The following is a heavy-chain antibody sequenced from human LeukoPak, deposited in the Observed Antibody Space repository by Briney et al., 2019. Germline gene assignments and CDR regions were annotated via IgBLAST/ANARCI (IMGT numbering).Heavy chain of an antibody. CDR3: ARVTFDY. J-gene: IGHJ4*02. CDR1: GGSISSSSYY. V-gene: IGHV4-39*07. CDR2: INHSGST. D-gene: IGHD4-23*01. Sequence: SETLSLTCTVSGGSISSSSYYWGWIRQPPGKGLEWIGEINHSGSTNYNPSLKSRVTISVDTSKNQFSLKLSSVTAADTAVYYCARVTFDYWGQGTLVTVSS.